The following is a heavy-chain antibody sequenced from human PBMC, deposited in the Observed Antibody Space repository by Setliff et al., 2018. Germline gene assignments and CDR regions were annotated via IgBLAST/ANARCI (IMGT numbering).Heavy chain of an antibody. CDR3: AKAYGDSHYYYYYYMDV. D-gene: IGHD4-17*01. V-gene: IGHV3-23*01. Sequence: GGSLRPSCAASGFTFSSYAMSWVRQAPGKGLEWVSAISGSGGSTYYADSVKGRFTISRDNSKNTLYLQMNSLRAEDTAVYYCAKAYGDSHYYYYYYMDVWGKGTTVTVSS. J-gene: IGHJ6*03. CDR2: ISGSGGST. CDR1: GFTFSSYA.